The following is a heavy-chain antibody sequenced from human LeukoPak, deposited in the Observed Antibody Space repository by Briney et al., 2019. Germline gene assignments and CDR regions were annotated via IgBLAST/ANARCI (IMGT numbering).Heavy chain of an antibody. J-gene: IGHJ4*02. Sequence: PGGSLRLSCAASGFTFSSYAMSWVRQAPGKGLEWVSAISGSGGSTYYADSVKGRFTISRDNSKNTLYLQMNSLRAEDTAVYYCAKRTSHCSSTSCSPMVYAPWDYWGQGTLVTVSS. CDR1: GFTFSSYA. D-gene: IGHD2-2*01. CDR2: ISGSGGST. V-gene: IGHV3-23*01. CDR3: AKRTSHCSSTSCSPMVYAPWDY.